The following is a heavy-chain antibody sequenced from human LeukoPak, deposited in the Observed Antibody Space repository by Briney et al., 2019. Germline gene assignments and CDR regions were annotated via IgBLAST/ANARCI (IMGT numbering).Heavy chain of an antibody. CDR1: GYSFQTFP. CDR3: ARGNGYTIFADGHWFDP. CDR2: IRTNNGNP. Sequence: ASVKVSCKASGYSFQTFPIHWVRQAPGQGREWMGWIRTNNGNPTYAQGFRGRFVFSLDTSVSTAYLQISSLRAEDTAVYFCARGNGYTIFADGHWFDPWGQGTLVTVSS. V-gene: IGHV7-4-1*02. J-gene: IGHJ5*02. D-gene: IGHD3-9*01.